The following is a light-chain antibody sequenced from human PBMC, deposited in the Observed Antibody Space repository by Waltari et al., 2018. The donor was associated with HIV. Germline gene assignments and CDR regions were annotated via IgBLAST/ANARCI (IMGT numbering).Light chain of an antibody. CDR2: DVT. Sequence: QSALTQPRSVSGSPGQSVTISCTGTSSDIGDYNYVSWYQQHPGKAPKLMIDDVTKRPSGVPDRFSGSKSGNTASLTISGLQAEDEAAYYCCSFAGSYTLVFGGGTKLTVL. CDR3: CSFAGSYTLV. J-gene: IGLJ3*02. V-gene: IGLV2-11*01. CDR1: SSDIGDYNY.